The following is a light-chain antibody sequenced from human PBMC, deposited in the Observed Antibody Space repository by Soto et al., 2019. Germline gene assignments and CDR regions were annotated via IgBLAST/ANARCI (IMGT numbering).Light chain of an antibody. J-gene: IGKJ1*01. CDR3: QHYKSYPWT. V-gene: IGKV1-5*03. CDR2: KAS. Sequence: DIQMTQSPSTLSASVGDRVTITCRASQSISSWLAWYQQKPGKAPNLLIYKASTLESGVPSRFSGSGSETEFTLTISSLQPDDFAIYYCQHYKSYPWTFGQGTKVDI. CDR1: QSISSW.